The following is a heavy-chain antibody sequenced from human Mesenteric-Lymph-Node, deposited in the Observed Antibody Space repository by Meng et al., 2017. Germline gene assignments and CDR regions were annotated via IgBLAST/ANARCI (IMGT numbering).Heavy chain of an antibody. CDR3: ARIPGP. CDR2: IYDTATT. V-gene: IGHV4-38-2*02. Sequence: SETLSLTCTVSGYSISSGYYWGWIRQPPGKGLEWIGTIYDTATTYYNPSLKSRVSISLSPSKNQFSLRLNSVTAADTAMYYCARIPGPWGQGILVTVSS. J-gene: IGHJ5*02. D-gene: IGHD2-2*02. CDR1: GYSISSGYY.